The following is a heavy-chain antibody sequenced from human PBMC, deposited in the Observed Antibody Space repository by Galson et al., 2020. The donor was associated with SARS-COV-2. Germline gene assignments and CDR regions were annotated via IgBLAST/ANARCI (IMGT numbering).Heavy chain of an antibody. V-gene: IGHV3-21*01. Sequence: GGSLRLSCAASGFTFSSYSMNWVRQAPGKGLEWVSSISSSSSYIYYADSVKGRFTISRYNAKNSLYLQMNSLRAEDTAVYYCARRGGYNYGEVCDYWGQGTLVTVSS. CDR2: ISSSSSYI. CDR3: ARRGGYNYGEVCDY. J-gene: IGHJ4*02. CDR1: GFTFSSYS. D-gene: IGHD5-18*01.